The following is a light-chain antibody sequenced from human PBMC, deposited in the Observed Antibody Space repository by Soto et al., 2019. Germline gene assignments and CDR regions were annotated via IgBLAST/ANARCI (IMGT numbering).Light chain of an antibody. V-gene: IGKV1-5*03. Sequence: DIQMTQSPSTLSASVGDRVIITCRASQSVSGWLAWYQQKPGKAPKLLIYKASALGSGVPSRFRGSGSGSEFTLTIDGLQPDDFATYYCQQYGTYATFGGGTKVEIK. CDR2: KAS. CDR3: QQYGTYAT. J-gene: IGKJ4*01. CDR1: QSVSGW.